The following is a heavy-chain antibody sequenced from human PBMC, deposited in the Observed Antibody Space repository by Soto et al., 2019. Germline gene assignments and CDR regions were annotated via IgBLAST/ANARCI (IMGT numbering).Heavy chain of an antibody. D-gene: IGHD3-10*01. CDR3: AKGGGDYGSGSYWYYFDS. J-gene: IGHJ4*02. Sequence: QVRLVESGGGVVQPGRSLRLSCAASGFTFRSYGMHWVRQAPGKGLEWVSVISYDGNNQYYADAVKGRFTISRDNSKNTLYLQMNSLRAEDTAVYYCAKGGGDYGSGSYWYYFDSWGQGTLVTVSS. V-gene: IGHV3-30*18. CDR2: ISYDGNNQ. CDR1: GFTFRSYG.